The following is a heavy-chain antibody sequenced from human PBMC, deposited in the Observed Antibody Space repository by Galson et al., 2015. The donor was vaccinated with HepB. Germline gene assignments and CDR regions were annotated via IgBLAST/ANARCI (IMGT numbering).Heavy chain of an antibody. J-gene: IGHJ3*02. CDR1: GFIFSTYV. CDR2: ISGSGNIT. V-gene: IGHV3-23*01. CDR3: ANTAGWIIRGGGAFDI. D-gene: IGHD5-12*01. Sequence: SLRLSCAASGFIFSTYVMSWVRQAPGKGLEWVSLISGSGNITYYADSVKGRFIISRDNPKNALYLQMNSLRAEDTAVYYCANTAGWIIRGGGAFDIWGQGTMVTVAS.